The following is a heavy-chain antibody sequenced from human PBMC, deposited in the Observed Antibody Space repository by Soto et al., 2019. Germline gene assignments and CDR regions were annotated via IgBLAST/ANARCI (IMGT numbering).Heavy chain of an antibody. J-gene: IGHJ6*02. V-gene: IGHV4-39*01. CDR1: GGSISSTNYY. CDR3: ARHDFYGSGSYYRKGFYYYFGLDV. D-gene: IGHD3-10*01. Sequence: QVQLQESGPGLVKTSETLSLTCTVSGGSISSTNYYWGWIRQPPGKGLEWIGSIYYTGNTFYNPSRKSRGTLSADTSKNQFSLKVTSVTAADTAVYYCARHDFYGSGSYYRKGFYYYFGLDVWGQGTTVTVSS. CDR2: IYYTGNT.